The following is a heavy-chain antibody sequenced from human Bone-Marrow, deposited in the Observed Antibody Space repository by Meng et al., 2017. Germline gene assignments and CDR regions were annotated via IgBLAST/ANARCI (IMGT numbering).Heavy chain of an antibody. CDR2: ISWNSGSI. V-gene: IGHV3-9*01. Sequence: SLKISCAASGFTFDDYAMQWVLQAPGKGLEWVSGISWNSGSIVYADSVKGRFTISRDKAKNSLYLQMNSLRADDTAGYYCAASYGDYLDYWGQGTLVTVSS. CDR1: GFTFDDYA. CDR3: AASYGDYLDY. J-gene: IGHJ4*02. D-gene: IGHD4-17*01.